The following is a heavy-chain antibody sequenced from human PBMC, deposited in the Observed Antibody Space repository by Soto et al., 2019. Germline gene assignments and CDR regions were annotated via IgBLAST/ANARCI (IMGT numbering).Heavy chain of an antibody. V-gene: IGHV1-69*02. J-gene: IGHJ6*02. D-gene: IGHD4-17*01. Sequence: QVQLVQSGAEVKKPGSSVKVSCKASGGTFSSYTISWVRQAPGQGLEWMGRIIPILGIANYAQKFQGRVTLTADESTRTEYMGLSSLISEDTAVYYCASLATVPPHLFRMDVWGQGTTVTVSS. CDR3: ASLATVPPHLFRMDV. CDR2: IIPILGIA. CDR1: GGTFSSYT.